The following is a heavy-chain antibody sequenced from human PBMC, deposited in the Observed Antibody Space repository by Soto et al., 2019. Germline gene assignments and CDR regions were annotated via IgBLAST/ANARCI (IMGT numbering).Heavy chain of an antibody. CDR2: INHSGIT. J-gene: IGHJ4*02. Sequence: SKTLDLTCTVYGGSFSGYFWTWIRQPPGKGLEWLAEINHSGITNYNPSVESRVSMSVDTSKNQFSLRLYSVTAADTAVYYCVLCLYNYNSRYSVYWCQGILVSVS. CDR3: VLCLYNYNSRYSVY. V-gene: IGHV4-34*01. CDR1: GGSFSGYF. D-gene: IGHD1-1*01.